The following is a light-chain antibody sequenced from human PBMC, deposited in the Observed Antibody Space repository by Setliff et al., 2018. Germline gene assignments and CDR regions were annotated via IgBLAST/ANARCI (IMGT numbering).Light chain of an antibody. CDR1: SSDVGGYNY. V-gene: IGLV2-11*01. Sequence: QSVLTQPRSVSGSPGQSVTISCTGTSSDVGGYNYVSWYQQHPGKAPKVMIYDVSKRPSGVPDRFSGSKSGSTASLTISGLQAEDEAEYYCCSYAGSYTYVFGTGTKVTVL. J-gene: IGLJ1*01. CDR2: DVS. CDR3: CSYAGSYTYV.